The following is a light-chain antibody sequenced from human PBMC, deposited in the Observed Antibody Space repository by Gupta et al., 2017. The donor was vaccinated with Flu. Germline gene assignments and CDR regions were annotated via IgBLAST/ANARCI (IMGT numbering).Light chain of an antibody. J-gene: IGLJ2*01. V-gene: IGLV3-25*03. Sequence: SYVLTQSPSVSVSPGQTARITCSADELSKEYVHWYQQKSGRAPVLVIYKDTERPSGIPERFSGSSSGTTVTLIISGVQAEDEADYYCQSSDNTGNSRIFGGGTRLTVL. CDR2: KDT. CDR1: ELSKEY. CDR3: QSSDNTGNSRI.